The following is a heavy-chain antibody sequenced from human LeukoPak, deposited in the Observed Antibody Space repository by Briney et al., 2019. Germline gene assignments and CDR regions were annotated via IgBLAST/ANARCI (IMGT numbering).Heavy chain of an antibody. CDR1: GYTFSDYY. Sequence: ASVKVSCKASGYTFSDYYIHWVRQAPGQGLEWMGWISAYNGNTNYAQKLQGRVTMTTDTSTGTAYMELRSLRSDDTAVYYCATWKYSSSWYFDYWGQGTLVTVSS. CDR3: ATWKYSSSWYFDY. J-gene: IGHJ4*02. D-gene: IGHD6-13*01. CDR2: ISAYNGNT. V-gene: IGHV1-18*04.